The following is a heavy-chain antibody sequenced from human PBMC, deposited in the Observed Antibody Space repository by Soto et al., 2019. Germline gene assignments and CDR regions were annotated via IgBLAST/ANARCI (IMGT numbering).Heavy chain of an antibody. J-gene: IGHJ6*02. V-gene: IGHV4-34*01. CDR2: INHSGSA. D-gene: IGHD3-16*01. CDR3: ARHNGPLYVGYYYDMDV. CDR1: GGSFSGYI. Sequence: PSETLSLTCAVYGGSFSGYIWTWIRQTPGKGLQWIGQINHSGSASYNPSLKSRVTISVHTSNSQFSLELSSVTAADTAVYYCARHNGPLYVGYYYDMDVWGQGTTVTVSS.